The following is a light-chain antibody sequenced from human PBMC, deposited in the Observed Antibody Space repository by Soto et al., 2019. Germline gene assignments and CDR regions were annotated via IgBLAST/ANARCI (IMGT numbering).Light chain of an antibody. Sequence: EIVLTQSPGTLALSPGERATLSCRASQSVSSSYLAWYQQKPGQAPRLLIYGASSRATGIPDRFSGSGSGTDFTLNISRLEPEDFAVYYCQQYGSSPITFGQGTRLASK. J-gene: IGKJ5*01. CDR1: QSVSSSY. V-gene: IGKV3-20*01. CDR3: QQYGSSPIT. CDR2: GAS.